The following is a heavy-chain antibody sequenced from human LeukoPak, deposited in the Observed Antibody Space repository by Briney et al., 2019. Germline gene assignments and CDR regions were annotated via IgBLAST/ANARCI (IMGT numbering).Heavy chain of an antibody. V-gene: IGHV4-38-2*02. J-gene: IGHJ5*02. Sequence: SETLSPTCSVSGYSISSGYYWGWIRQPPGKWLEWIGSIYHSGSTYYNPSLKSRVTISVDTSKNQFSLKLSSVTAADTAVYYCARGTPSGSYVSNWFDPWGQGTLVTVSS. D-gene: IGHD1-26*01. CDR2: IYHSGST. CDR1: GYSISSGYY. CDR3: ARGTPSGSYVSNWFDP.